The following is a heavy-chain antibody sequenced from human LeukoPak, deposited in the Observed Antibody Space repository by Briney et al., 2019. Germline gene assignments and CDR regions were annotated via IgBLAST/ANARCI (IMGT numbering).Heavy chain of an antibody. CDR2: ISTYTANT. V-gene: IGHV1-18*01. CDR3: ARAYPQAVVVVPPAIGGAFDI. J-gene: IGHJ3*02. Sequence: ASVKVSCKASGYAFTTHGITWVRQAPGQGLEWVGWISTYTANTNTAQKLPGRVTMTTDTSTSTAYMELRSLTTQDTAMYYCARAYPQAVVVVPPAIGGAFDIWGQGTMVTVSS. CDR1: GYAFTTHG. D-gene: IGHD2-2*02.